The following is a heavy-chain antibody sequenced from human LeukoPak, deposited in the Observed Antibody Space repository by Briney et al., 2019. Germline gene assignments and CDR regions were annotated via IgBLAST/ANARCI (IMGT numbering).Heavy chain of an antibody. CDR2: IYYSGST. Sequence: PSETLSLTCTVSGDSIGSTTYYWGRLRQPRGKGLEWIGNIYYSGSTYNNPSLKSRVTISLHTSKNQFSLKLSSVTAADTAVYYCARRATATGSWGYSDYWGQGTLVTVSS. CDR1: GDSIGSTTYY. V-gene: IGHV4-39*01. J-gene: IGHJ4*02. D-gene: IGHD7-27*01. CDR3: ARRATATGSWGYSDY.